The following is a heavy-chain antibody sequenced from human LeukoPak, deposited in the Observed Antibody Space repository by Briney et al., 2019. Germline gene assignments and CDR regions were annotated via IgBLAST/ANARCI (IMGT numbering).Heavy chain of an antibody. CDR3: AREGPSLEWSNYYYGMDV. J-gene: IGHJ6*02. CDR1: GFTFSSYG. V-gene: IGHV3-33*01. Sequence: PGGSLRLSCAASGFTFSSYGMHWVRQAPGKGLEWVAVIWYDGSNKYYADSVKGRFTISRDNSKNTLYLQMNSLGAEDTAVYYCAREGPSLEWSNYYYGMDVWGQGTTVTVSS. CDR2: IWYDGSNK. D-gene: IGHD3-3*02.